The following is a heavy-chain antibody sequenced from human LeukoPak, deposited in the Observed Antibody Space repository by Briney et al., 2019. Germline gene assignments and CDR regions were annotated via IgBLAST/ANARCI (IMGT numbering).Heavy chain of an antibody. CDR2: IHTSGNT. Sequence: PSETLSLTCSVSGGSISTYWSWIRQPAGKGLEWIAQIHTSGNTNFNPSLKSRVSISMDTPNNQFSLMISSVTAADTAIYYCAGRGLSTGWTFDYWGHGTLVTVSS. D-gene: IGHD6-19*01. CDR3: AGRGLSTGWTFDY. CDR1: GGSISTY. V-gene: IGHV4-4*07. J-gene: IGHJ4*01.